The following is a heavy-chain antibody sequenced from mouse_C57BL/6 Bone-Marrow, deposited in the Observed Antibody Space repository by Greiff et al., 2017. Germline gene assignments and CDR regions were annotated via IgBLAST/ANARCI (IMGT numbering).Heavy chain of an antibody. J-gene: IGHJ3*01. D-gene: IGHD2-4*01. CDR3: TRWGFIYFDYPLFAY. CDR1: GYTFTSYW. V-gene: IGHV1-5*01. Sequence: EVKLQESGTVLARPGASVKMSCKTSGYTFTSYWMHWVKQRPGQGLEWIGAIYPGNSDTSYNQKFKGKAKLTAVTSVSTAYMELSSLTNEDSAVYYCTRWGFIYFDYPLFAYWGQRTLVSVSA. CDR2: IYPGNSDT.